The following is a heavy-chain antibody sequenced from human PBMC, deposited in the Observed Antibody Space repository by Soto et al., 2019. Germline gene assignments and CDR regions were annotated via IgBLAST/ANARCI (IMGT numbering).Heavy chain of an antibody. CDR3: ARSQVGRPLDV. V-gene: IGHV1-46*01. CDR1: RYPFTNLY. D-gene: IGHD1-26*01. J-gene: IGHJ6*02. Sequence: GSVKGSCKASRYPFTNLYIHLLRQAPGQGLEWMGIINPSGGSTTYPQKFQGRVTMTRDTSTSTVHMELITLRSEDTAVHYCARSQVGRPLDVWGPGTTVTV. CDR2: INPSGGST.